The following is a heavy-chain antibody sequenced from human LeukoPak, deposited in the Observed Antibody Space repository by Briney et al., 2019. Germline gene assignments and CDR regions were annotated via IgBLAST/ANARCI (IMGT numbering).Heavy chain of an antibody. CDR3: ARGTYYYDSSGYYYDLDP. V-gene: IGHV4-39*07. Sequence: SETLSLTCTVSGGSISSSSYYWGWLRQPPGKGLEWIGSIYYSGSTYYNPSLKSRVTISVDTSKNQFSLKLSSVTAADTAVYYCARGTYYYDSSGYYYDLDPWGQGTLVTVSS. D-gene: IGHD3-22*01. CDR2: IYYSGST. CDR1: GGSISSSSYY. J-gene: IGHJ5*02.